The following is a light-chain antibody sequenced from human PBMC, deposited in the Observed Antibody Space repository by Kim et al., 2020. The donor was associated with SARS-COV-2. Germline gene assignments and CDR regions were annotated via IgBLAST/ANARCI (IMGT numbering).Light chain of an antibody. CDR1: RSIGNH. J-gene: IGKJ2*01. CDR2: AAS. Sequence: DIQMTQSPSSLSASVGDRVTITCRASRSIGNHLNWYQQRPGKAPNLLIYAASNLQTGVSSRFSGSGSGTDFTLSIRNLQPEDSATYYCQQSDITPYTFGQGTKLEI. V-gene: IGKV1-39*01. CDR3: QQSDITPYT.